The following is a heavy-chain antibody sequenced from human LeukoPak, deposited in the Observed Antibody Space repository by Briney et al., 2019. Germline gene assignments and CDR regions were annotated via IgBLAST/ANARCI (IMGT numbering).Heavy chain of an antibody. Sequence: GGSLRLSCVASGFTFSNYWMHWVRQAPGKGLVWVSRIKTDGSRTNYADSVKGRFTISRDNAKNTVYLEMNSLRAEDTAVYYCARDRDSSGLDAFDIWGQGTMVTVSS. J-gene: IGHJ3*02. D-gene: IGHD3-22*01. CDR3: ARDRDSSGLDAFDI. CDR2: IKTDGSRT. V-gene: IGHV3-74*01. CDR1: GFTFSNYW.